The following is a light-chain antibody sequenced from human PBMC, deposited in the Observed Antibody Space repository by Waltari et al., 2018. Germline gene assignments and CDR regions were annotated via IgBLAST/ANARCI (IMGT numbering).Light chain of an antibody. Sequence: QTVVTQEPSLSVSPGGTVTLTCALSSGSLSTTSYDTWYRQTPGQPPRPLVYKGNSRSSGVPDRFSGSILGNKAALTITGAQADDESDYYCSLYMGSGIWVFGGGTKLTVL. CDR2: KGN. CDR3: SLYMGSGIWV. CDR1: SGSLSTTSY. V-gene: IGLV8-61*01. J-gene: IGLJ3*02.